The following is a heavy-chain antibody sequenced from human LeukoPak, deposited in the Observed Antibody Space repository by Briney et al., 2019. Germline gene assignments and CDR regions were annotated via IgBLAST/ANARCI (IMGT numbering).Heavy chain of an antibody. CDR2: IYYSGST. CDR3: ARVTMVRGVIEVDY. V-gene: IGHV4-30-4*01. J-gene: IGHJ4*02. CDR1: GGSISSGDYY. D-gene: IGHD3-10*01. Sequence: PSQTLSLTCTVSGGSISSGDYYWSWIRQPPGKGXEWIGYIYYSGSTYYNPSLKSRVTISVDTSKNQFSLKLSSVTAADTAVYYCARVTMVRGVIEVDYWGQGTLVTVSS.